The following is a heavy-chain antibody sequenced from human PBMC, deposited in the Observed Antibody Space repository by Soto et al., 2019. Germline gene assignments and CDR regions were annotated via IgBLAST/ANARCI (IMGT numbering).Heavy chain of an antibody. Sequence: GGSLRLSCAASGFTFSSYGMHWVRQAPGKGLEWVAVITYDGSNKYYADSVKGRFTISRDNSKNTLYLQMNSLRAEDTAVYYCAKWGGGPRGYWGQGTLVTVSS. CDR1: GFTFSSYG. J-gene: IGHJ4*02. CDR2: ITYDGSNK. CDR3: AKWGGGPRGY. D-gene: IGHD2-15*01. V-gene: IGHV3-30*18.